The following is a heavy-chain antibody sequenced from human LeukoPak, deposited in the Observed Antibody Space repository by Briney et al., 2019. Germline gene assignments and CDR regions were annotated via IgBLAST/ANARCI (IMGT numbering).Heavy chain of an antibody. J-gene: IGHJ5*02. Sequence: SVKVSCKASGYTFTSYGISWVRQAAGQGLEWMGRIIPILGIANYAQKFQGRVTVTADKSTSTAYMEMSSLRSEDSAVYYCARDYKNWFDPWGQGTLVTVSS. CDR1: GYTFTSYG. CDR3: ARDYKNWFDP. D-gene: IGHD5-24*01. V-gene: IGHV1-69*04. CDR2: IIPILGIA.